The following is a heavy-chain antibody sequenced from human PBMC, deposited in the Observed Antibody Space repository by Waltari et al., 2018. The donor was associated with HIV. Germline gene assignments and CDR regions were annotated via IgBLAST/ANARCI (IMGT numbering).Heavy chain of an antibody. V-gene: IGHV3-30*02. J-gene: IGHJ6*02. CDR2: IRYDGSNK. CDR1: GFTFSSYG. D-gene: IGHD3-10*01. CDR3: AKDVVRGYEYYYYYGMDV. Sequence: QVQLVESGGGVVQPGGSLRLSCAASGFTFSSYGMHWVRQAPGKGLEWVAFIRYDGSNKYYADSVKGRFTISRDNSKNTLYLQMNSLRAEDTAVYYCAKDVVRGYEYYYYYGMDVWGQGTTVTVSS.